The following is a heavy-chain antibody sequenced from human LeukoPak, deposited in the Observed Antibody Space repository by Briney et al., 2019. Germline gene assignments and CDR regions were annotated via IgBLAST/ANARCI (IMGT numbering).Heavy chain of an antibody. CDR1: GGSISSSSYY. D-gene: IGHD3-10*01. CDR2: IYYSGST. CDR3: ARTQYYGSGRWFDP. Sequence: SETLSLTCTVSGGSISSSSYYWGWIRQPPGKGLEWIGSIYYSGSTYYNPSLKRRVTISVDTSKNQFSLKLSSVTAADTAVYYCARTQYYGSGRWFDPWGQGTLVTVSS. V-gene: IGHV4-39*01. J-gene: IGHJ5*02.